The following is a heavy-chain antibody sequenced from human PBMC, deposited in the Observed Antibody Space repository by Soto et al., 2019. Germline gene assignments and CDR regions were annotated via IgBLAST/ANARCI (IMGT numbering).Heavy chain of an antibody. Sequence: QVHLVQSGAEVKKPGSSVKVSCKASGGTFSTFTITWLRQAPGQGLEWMGRILPVLGITNYEQKFQGRVTITADKSTSTAYMELSSLRSEDTAVFYCAIPNNPTIAPGRDFFDYWGQGNLVTVSP. CDR3: AIPNNPTIAPGRDFFDY. CDR1: GGTFSTFT. V-gene: IGHV1-69*02. J-gene: IGHJ4*02. D-gene: IGHD1-26*01. CDR2: ILPVLGIT.